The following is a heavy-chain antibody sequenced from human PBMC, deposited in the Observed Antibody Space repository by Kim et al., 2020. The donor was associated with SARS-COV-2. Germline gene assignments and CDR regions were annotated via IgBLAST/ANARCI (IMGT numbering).Heavy chain of an antibody. CDR1: GFTFSDYY. CDR2: ISSSGSTI. CDR3: ARGGGYSSSWYTVYNRDYYYGMDV. Sequence: GGSLRLSCAASGFTFSDYYMSWIRQAPGKGLEWVSYISSSGSTIYYADSVKGRFTISRDNAKNSLYLQMNSLRAEDTAVYYCARGGGYSSSWYTVYNRDYYYGMDVWGQGTTVTVSS. V-gene: IGHV3-11*01. D-gene: IGHD6-13*01. J-gene: IGHJ6*02.